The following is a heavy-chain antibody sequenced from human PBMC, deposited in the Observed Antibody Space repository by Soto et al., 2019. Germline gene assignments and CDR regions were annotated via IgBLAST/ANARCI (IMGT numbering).Heavy chain of an antibody. D-gene: IGHD3-22*01. CDR1: GYTFTSYA. J-gene: IGHJ4*02. CDR2: INAGNGNT. CDR3: ARDHFASGYCFDY. Sequence: ASVKVSCKASGYTFTSYAMHWVRQAPGQRLEWMGWINAGNGNTKYSQKFQGRVTITRDTSASTAYMELSSLRSEDTAVYYCARDHFASGYCFDYWGQGTLVTVSS. V-gene: IGHV1-3*01.